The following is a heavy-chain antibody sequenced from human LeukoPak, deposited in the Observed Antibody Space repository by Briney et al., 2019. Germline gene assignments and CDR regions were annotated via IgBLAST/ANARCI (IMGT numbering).Heavy chain of an antibody. CDR3: ARDPYYYGSGSP. J-gene: IGHJ5*02. CDR1: GFTFTSYS. V-gene: IGHV3-21*01. D-gene: IGHD3-10*01. CDR2: ISSSSSYI. Sequence: GGSLRLSCAASGFTFTSYSMNCVRQAPGKVLEWVSSISSSSSYIYYADSVKGRFTISRDNAKNSLYLQMNSLRAEDTAVYYCARDPYYYGSGSPWGQGTLVTVSS.